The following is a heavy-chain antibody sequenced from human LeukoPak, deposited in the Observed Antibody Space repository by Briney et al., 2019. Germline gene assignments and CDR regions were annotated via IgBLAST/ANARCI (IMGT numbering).Heavy chain of an antibody. CDR1: GFTFSRTA. CDR3: AKSVHPYYYYYYGMDV. J-gene: IGHJ6*02. Sequence: GGSLRLSCAASGFTFSRTAMSWVRQAPGKGLEWVSVISGSGGSTYYADSVKGRFTISRDNSKNTLYLQMNSLRAEDTAVYYCAKSVHPYYYYYYGMDVWGQGTTVTVSS. D-gene: IGHD1-1*01. CDR2: ISGSGGST. V-gene: IGHV3-23*01.